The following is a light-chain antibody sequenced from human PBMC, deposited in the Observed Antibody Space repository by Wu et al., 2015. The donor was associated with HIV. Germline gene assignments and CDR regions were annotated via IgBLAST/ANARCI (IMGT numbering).Light chain of an antibody. Sequence: IGDRVTITXPGQSGCQRLLAWYQHKPGKAPKLLIYGAFNLQSGVPSRFSGGGSGTDFTLTISNLQSEDFATYYCQQSYITPFTFGGGTKVEIK. V-gene: IGKV1-39*01. CDR1: GCQRL. CDR2: GAF. CDR3: QQSYITPFT. J-gene: IGKJ4*01.